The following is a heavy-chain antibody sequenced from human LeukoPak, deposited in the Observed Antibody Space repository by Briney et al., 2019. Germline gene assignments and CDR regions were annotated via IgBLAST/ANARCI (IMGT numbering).Heavy chain of an antibody. CDR1: GGTFSSYA. J-gene: IGHJ6*03. D-gene: IGHD7-27*01. CDR2: IIPIFGTA. CDR3: AVTGLYNYYYYYYMDV. V-gene: IGHV1-69*05. Sequence: SVKVSCKASGGTFSSYAISWVRQAPGQGLEWMGRIIPIFGTANYAQKFQGRVTITMDESTSTAYMELSSLRSEDTAVYYCAVTGLYNYYYYYYMDVWGKGTTVTVSS.